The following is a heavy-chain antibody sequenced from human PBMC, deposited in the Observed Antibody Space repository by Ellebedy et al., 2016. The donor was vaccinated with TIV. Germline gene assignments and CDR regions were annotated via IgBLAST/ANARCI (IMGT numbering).Heavy chain of an antibody. J-gene: IGHJ4*02. V-gene: IGHV3-15*05. CDR2: IKSKSDGGTI. CDR1: GFTFSDAW. CDR3: TASSSSYGSGSYWLFDY. D-gene: IGHD3-10*01. Sequence: PGGSLRLSCAASGFTFSDAWMSWVRQAPGKGLEWVGRIKSKSDGGTIDYAAPVRDRFTIARDDSQNTLYLQMNNLKTEDTAVYYCTASSSSYGSGSYWLFDYWGQGTLITVSS.